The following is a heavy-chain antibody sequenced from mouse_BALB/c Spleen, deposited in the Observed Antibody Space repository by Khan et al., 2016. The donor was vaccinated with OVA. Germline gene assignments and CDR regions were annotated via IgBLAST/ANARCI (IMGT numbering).Heavy chain of an antibody. CDR3: ARSGTISTVVVTDFDF. J-gene: IGHJ2*01. V-gene: IGHV3-2*02. Sequence: EVQLQESGPGLVKPSQSLSLTCTVTGYSITSDYAWNWIRQFPGNKLEWMGYIKYSGSTSYNPSLTSRISITRDPSKNQFFLQLNSVTTEDTATYEWARSGTISTVVVTDFDFWGQGTTLTVSS. D-gene: IGHD1-1*01. CDR1: GYSITSDYA. CDR2: IKYSGST.